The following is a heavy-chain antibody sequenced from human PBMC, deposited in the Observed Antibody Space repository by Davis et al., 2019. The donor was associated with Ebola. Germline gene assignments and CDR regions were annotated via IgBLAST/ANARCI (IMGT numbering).Heavy chain of an antibody. J-gene: IGHJ6*02. CDR2: LSGGGGST. Sequence: GESLKISCAASGFTLTSYSMTWVRQAPGKGLEWVSGLSGGGGSTYYADSVKGRFTFSRDNSKNTLYLQMNSLRAEDTAIYYCAKGSLYGSRSITAGVDVWGQGTTVTVSS. CDR1: GFTLTSYS. V-gene: IGHV3-23*01. D-gene: IGHD4-17*01. CDR3: AKGSLYGSRSITAGVDV.